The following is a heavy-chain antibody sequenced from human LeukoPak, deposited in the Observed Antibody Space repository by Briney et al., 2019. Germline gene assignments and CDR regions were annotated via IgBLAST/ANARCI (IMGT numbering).Heavy chain of an antibody. Sequence: SETLSLTCAVSGYSISSGYYCGWIRQPPGKGLEWIGSIYHSGSTYYNPSLKSRVTISVDTSKNQFSLKLSSVTAADTAVYYCARPLLYCSSTSCPVGYWGQGTLVTVSS. CDR3: ARPLLYCSSTSCPVGY. V-gene: IGHV4-38-2*01. J-gene: IGHJ4*02. CDR1: GYSISSGYY. D-gene: IGHD2-2*01. CDR2: IYHSGST.